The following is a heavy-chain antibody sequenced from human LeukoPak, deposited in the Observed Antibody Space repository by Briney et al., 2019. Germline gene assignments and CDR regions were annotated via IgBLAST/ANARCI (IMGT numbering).Heavy chain of an antibody. CDR2: IYSGGST. J-gene: IGHJ4*02. CDR1: GFTVSSNY. CDR3: AREGIVGATGLDY. V-gene: IGHV3-53*01. Sequence: TGGSLRLSCAASGFTVSSNYKSWVRQAPGKGLEWVSVIYSGGSTYYADSVKGRLTISRDNSKNTLYLQMNSLRAEDTAVYYCAREGIVGATGLDYWGQGTLVTVSS. D-gene: IGHD1-26*01.